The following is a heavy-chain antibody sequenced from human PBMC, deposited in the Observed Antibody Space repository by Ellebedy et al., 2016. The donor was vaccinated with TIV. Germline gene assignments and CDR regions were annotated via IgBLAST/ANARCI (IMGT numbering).Heavy chain of an antibody. CDR2: IYSGGRT. V-gene: IGHV3-53*01. J-gene: IGHJ4*02. CDR3: ALGYYTDY. CDR1: GFNVSINY. D-gene: IGHD2-15*01. Sequence: GESLKISCAASGFNVSINYMTWVRQAPGKGLEWVSVIYSGGRTFYSDSVKGRFTISRDNSTNTVYLQMNNQRPTDTAVYYCALGYYTDYWGQGTLVAVSS.